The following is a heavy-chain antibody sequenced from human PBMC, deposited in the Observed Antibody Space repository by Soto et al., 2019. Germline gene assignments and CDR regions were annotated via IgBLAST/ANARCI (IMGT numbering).Heavy chain of an antibody. CDR2: INPSGGRT. CDR1: GYTFTSYY. J-gene: IGHJ4*02. V-gene: IGHV1-46*01. Sequence: ASVKVSCKASGYTFTSYYMHWVRQAPGQGLEWMGIINPSGGRTSYALKFQGRVTMTRDTSTSTVYMELSSLRSEDTAVYYCARDILNYYDSSGYFDYWGQGTLVTVSS. D-gene: IGHD3-22*01. CDR3: ARDILNYYDSSGYFDY.